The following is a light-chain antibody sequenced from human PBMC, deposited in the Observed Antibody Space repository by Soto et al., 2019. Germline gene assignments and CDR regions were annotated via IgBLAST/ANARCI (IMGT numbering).Light chain of an antibody. V-gene: IGKV3-20*01. Sequence: TVLTQSPGTLSLSPGERATLSCRASQSVSSTYVSWYQQKPGQAPRLLIFGASSRATGIPDRFSGSWSGTDFTLTISRLEPEDFAVYYCQQSANSPVTFGQGTKLEIK. CDR3: QQSANSPVT. CDR2: GAS. J-gene: IGKJ2*01. CDR1: QSVSSTY.